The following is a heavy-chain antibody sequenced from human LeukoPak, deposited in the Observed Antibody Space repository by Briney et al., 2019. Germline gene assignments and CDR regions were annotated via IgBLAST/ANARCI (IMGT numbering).Heavy chain of an antibody. CDR1: GGTFSSYA. CDR3: ARGLVAHAFDI. J-gene: IGHJ3*02. D-gene: IGHD5-12*01. V-gene: IGHV1-69*13. CDR2: IIPIFGTA. Sequence: ASVRVSCKASGGTFSSYAISWVRQAPGQGLEWMGGIIPIFGTANYAQKFQGRVTITADESTSTAYMELSSLRSEDTAVYYCARGLVAHAFDIWGQGTMVTVSS.